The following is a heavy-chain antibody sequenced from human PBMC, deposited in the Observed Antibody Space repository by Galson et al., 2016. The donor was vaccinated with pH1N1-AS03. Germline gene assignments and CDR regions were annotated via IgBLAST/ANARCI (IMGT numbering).Heavy chain of an antibody. CDR2: IGGSDDKT. J-gene: IGHJ3*02. CDR1: GLTFSDFA. V-gene: IGHV3-23*01. D-gene: IGHD4-23*01. Sequence: SLRLSCAASGLTFSDFAMSWVRQAPGKGLQWVSAIGGSDDKTYYEDSVKGRFTISRNTSKNSLYLQMHSLRANDTALYYCTSLHGSNYGANPSPAFDIWGRGPMVTVYS. CDR3: TSLHGSNYGANPSPAFDI.